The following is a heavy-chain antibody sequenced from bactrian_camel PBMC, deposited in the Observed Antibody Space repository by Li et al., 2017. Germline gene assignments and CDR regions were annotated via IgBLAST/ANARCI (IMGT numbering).Heavy chain of an antibody. CDR1: VDICSGGC. CDR2: VDTMETGDGDP. D-gene: IGHD3*01. V-gene: IGHV3S54*01. Sequence: HVQLVESGGGSVQAGGSLRLSCVASVDICSGGCVGWFRQTPGKESEGVASVDTMETGDGDPRYVLESVKGRFTISQDKANNTVYLHMNSLKSEDTAMYYCAADSDRDCASGSPDFGYWGQGTQVTVS. J-gene: IGHJ6*01. CDR3: AADSDRDCASGSPDFGY.